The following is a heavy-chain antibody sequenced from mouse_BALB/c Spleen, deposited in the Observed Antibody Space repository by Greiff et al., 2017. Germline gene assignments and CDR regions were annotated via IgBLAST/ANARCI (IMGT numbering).Heavy chain of an antibody. D-gene: IGHD2-14*01. CDR1: GFTFSSFG. V-gene: IGHV5-17*02. J-gene: IGHJ4*01. CDR2: ISSGSSTI. CDR3: SRNYRYGDYAMDY. Sequence: EVQGVESGGGLVQPGGSRKLSCAASGFTFSSFGMHWVRQAPEKGLEWVAYISSGSSTIYYADTLKGRFTISRDNPKNTLFLQMTSLRSEDTAMYYCSRNYRYGDYAMDYWGQGTSVTVSS.